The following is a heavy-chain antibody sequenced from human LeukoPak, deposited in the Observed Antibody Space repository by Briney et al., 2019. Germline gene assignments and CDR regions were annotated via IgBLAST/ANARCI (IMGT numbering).Heavy chain of an antibody. D-gene: IGHD5-18*01. CDR1: GGSINSSSYY. V-gene: IGHV4-61*01. CDR3: AGGYSYGSTYYYMDV. J-gene: IGHJ6*03. CDR2: IYYSGST. Sequence: SETLSLTCTVSGGSINSSSYYWSWIRQPPGKGLEWIGYIYYSGSTNYNPSLKSRVTISVDTSKNQFSLKLSSVTAADTAVYYCAGGYSYGSTYYYMDVWGKGTTVTISS.